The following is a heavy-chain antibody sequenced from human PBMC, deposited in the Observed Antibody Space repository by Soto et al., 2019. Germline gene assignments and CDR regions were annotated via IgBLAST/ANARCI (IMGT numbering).Heavy chain of an antibody. CDR3: ARQVGYYYYYGMDV. CDR2: IYYSGST. J-gene: IGHJ6*02. V-gene: IGHV4-39*01. CDR1: GGSISSSSDY. Sequence: PSETLSLTCTVSGGSISSSSDYWGWIRQPPGKGLEWIGSIYYSGSTYYNPSLKSRVTISVDTSKNQFSLKLGSVTAADTAVYYCARQVGYYYYYGMDVWGQGTTVTVSS.